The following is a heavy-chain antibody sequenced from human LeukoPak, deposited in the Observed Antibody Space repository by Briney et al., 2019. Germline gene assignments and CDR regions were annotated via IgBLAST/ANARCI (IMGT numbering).Heavy chain of an antibody. J-gene: IGHJ6*02. V-gene: IGHV3-23*01. CDR1: GFTFSRYA. D-gene: IGHD5-24*01. CDR3: ATRDRRYYGMDV. Sequence: PGGSLRLSCAASGFTFSRYAMSWVRQAPGKGLEWVSAISGSGGSTYYADSVKGRFTISRDNSKNTLYLQMNSLRAEDTAVYYCATRDRRYYGMDVWGQGTTVTVSS. CDR2: ISGSGGST.